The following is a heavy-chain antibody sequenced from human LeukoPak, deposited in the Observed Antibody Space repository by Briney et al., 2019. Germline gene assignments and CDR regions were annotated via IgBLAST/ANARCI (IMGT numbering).Heavy chain of an antibody. CDR1: GFTFSSYD. Sequence: GGSLRLSCAASGFTFSSYDMSWVRQAPGKGLEWASSLTSDGGSTEYADSVKGRFTISRDNSKNTLYLQMNSLRAEDTALYFCAKSLVRWAFDYWGQGVLVSVSS. CDR3: AKSLVRWAFDY. D-gene: IGHD1-26*01. J-gene: IGHJ4*02. CDR2: LTSDGGST. V-gene: IGHV3-23*01.